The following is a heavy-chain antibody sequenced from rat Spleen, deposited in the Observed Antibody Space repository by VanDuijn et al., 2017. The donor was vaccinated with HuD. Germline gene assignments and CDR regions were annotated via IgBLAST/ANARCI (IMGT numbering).Heavy chain of an antibody. J-gene: IGHJ3*01. CDR1: GFTFNNYW. Sequence: EVQLVESGGGLVQPGRSLKLSCVASGFTFNNYWMAWIRQTPGKGLEWVSSINPDGGRTYYPDSVKGRFTISRNNAENTVYLQMNSLRSEDTSTYYCSKGVMEAIGNWFSYWGQGTLVTVSS. CDR2: INPDGGRT. CDR3: SKGVMEAIGNWFSY. D-gene: IGHD1-11*01. V-gene: IGHV5-58*01.